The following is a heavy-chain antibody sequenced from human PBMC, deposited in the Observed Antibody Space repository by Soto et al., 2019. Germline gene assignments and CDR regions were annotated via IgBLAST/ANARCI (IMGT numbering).Heavy chain of an antibody. CDR1: GGSISSYY. J-gene: IGHJ5*02. CDR2: IYYSGST. CDR3: AGIYDSSGDCPNWVDP. Sequence: PSETLSLTCTVSGGSISSYYWSWIRQPPGKGLEWIGYIYYSGSTNYNPSLKSRVTISVDTSKNQFSLKLSSVTAADTAVYYCAGIYDSSGDCPNWVDPWGQGTLVTVSS. V-gene: IGHV4-59*01. D-gene: IGHD3-22*01.